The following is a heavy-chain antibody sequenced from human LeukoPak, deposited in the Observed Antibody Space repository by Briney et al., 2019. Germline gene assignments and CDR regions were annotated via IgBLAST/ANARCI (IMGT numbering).Heavy chain of an antibody. CDR2: IKQDGSEK. CDR3: AKDFVSVVVAAALDY. J-gene: IGHJ4*02. Sequence: GGSLRLSCAASGFTFSSYWMSWVRQAPGKGLEWVANIKQDGSEKYYVDSVKGRFTISRDNSKNTLYLQMNSLRAEDTAVYYCAKDFVSVVVAAALDYWGQGTLVTVSS. CDR1: GFTFSSYW. V-gene: IGHV3-7*01. D-gene: IGHD2-15*01.